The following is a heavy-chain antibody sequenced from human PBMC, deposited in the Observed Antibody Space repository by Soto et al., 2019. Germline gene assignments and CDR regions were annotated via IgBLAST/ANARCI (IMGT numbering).Heavy chain of an antibody. J-gene: IGHJ4*02. D-gene: IGHD1-26*01. V-gene: IGHV4-59*08. CDR1: GDSISPHY. CDR3: ARLGGSYAVPHFDY. CDR2: IHYSGTT. Sequence: SETLSLTCAVSGDSISPHYLSWVRQPPGKGLEFIGYIHYSGTTTNYNPSLKSRVTLSVDTSKNQFSLKLSSVTAADTAVYYCARLGGSYAVPHFDYWGQGTLVTVSS.